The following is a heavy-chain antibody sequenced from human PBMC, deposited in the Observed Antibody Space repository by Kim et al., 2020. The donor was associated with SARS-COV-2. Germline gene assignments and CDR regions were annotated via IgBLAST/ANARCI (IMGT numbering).Heavy chain of an antibody. D-gene: IGHD6-19*01. CDR2: IYYSGST. CDR1: GGSISSYY. V-gene: IGHV4-59*01. Sequence: SETLSLTCTVSGGSISSYYWSWIRQPPGKGLEWIGYIYYSGSTNYNPSLKSRVTISVDTSKNQFSLKLSSVTAADTAVYYCARARYSSGWSDFDYWGQGTLVTVSS. CDR3: ARARYSSGWSDFDY. J-gene: IGHJ4*02.